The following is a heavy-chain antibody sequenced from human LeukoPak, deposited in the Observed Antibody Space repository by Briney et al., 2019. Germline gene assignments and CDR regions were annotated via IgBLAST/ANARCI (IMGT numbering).Heavy chain of an antibody. CDR3: ARDVRWLRFVFDY. D-gene: IGHD5-12*01. J-gene: IGHJ4*02. V-gene: IGHV3-48*02. CDR2: ISSSSGTI. CDR1: RFTFSSYS. Sequence: GGSLRLSCAASRFTFSSYSMNWVSHAPGKGLEWVSYISSSSGTIYYADSVKGRFTISRDNAKNSLYLQMNSLRDEDTAVYYCARDVRWLRFVFDYWGQGTLVTVS.